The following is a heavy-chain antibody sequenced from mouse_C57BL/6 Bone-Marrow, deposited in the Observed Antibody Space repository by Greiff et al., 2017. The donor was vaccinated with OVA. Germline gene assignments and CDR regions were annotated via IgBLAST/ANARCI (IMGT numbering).Heavy chain of an antibody. V-gene: IGHV7-3*01. CDR3: ARKGYYGNWGWYFDV. CDR1: GFTFTDYY. D-gene: IGHD2-1*01. CDR2: IRNKANGYTT. Sequence: EVQLVESGGGLVQPGGSLSLSCAASGFTFTDYYMSWVRQPPGKALEWLGFIRNKANGYTTEYSASVKGRFTISRDNSQSILYLQMNALRAEDSATYYCARKGYYGNWGWYFDVWGTGTTVTVSS. J-gene: IGHJ1*03.